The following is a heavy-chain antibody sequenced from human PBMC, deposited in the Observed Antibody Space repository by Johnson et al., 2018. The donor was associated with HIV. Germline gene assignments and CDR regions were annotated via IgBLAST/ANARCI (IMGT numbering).Heavy chain of an antibody. J-gene: IGHJ3*02. Sequence: VQLVESGGGLVQPGGSLRLSCAASGFTFSSYWMHWVRQAPGKGLEWVGRIKSKTDGGTTDYAAPVKGRFTISRDDSKNTLYPQMNSLKIEDTAVYYCTDYNFWTKRAFDIWGQGTMVTVSS. D-gene: IGHD3-3*01. CDR3: TDYNFWTKRAFDI. V-gene: IGHV3-15*01. CDR2: IKSKTDGGTT. CDR1: GFTFSSYW.